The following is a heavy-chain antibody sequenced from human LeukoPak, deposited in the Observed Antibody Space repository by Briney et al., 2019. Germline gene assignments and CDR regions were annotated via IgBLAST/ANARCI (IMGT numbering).Heavy chain of an antibody. CDR2: IYSSGTT. V-gene: IGHV4-4*09. Sequence: SETLSLTCTVSGASIFSDYWSWIRQPPGRRPEWIGYIYSSGTTKYNPSLQSRVTISIDTSKSQFSLKLTSMTAADTAVYFCSRLLPSRPDFYFDYWGQGALVTVSS. CDR1: GASIFSDY. CDR3: SRLLPSRPDFYFDY. J-gene: IGHJ4*02. D-gene: IGHD6-6*01.